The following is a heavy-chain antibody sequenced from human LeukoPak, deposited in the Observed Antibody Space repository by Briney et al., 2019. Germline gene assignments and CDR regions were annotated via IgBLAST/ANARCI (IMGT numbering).Heavy chain of an antibody. J-gene: IGHJ3*02. CDR2: IIPIFGTA. CDR1: GGTFSSYA. V-gene: IGHV1-69*05. Sequence: SVKVSCKASGGTFSSYAISWVRQAPGQGLEWMGGIIPIFGTANYAQKFQGRVTITTDESTSTAYMELSSLRSEDTAVYYCASRYCSSTSCPDDAFDIWGQGTMVTVSS. CDR3: ASRYCSSTSCPDDAFDI. D-gene: IGHD2-2*01.